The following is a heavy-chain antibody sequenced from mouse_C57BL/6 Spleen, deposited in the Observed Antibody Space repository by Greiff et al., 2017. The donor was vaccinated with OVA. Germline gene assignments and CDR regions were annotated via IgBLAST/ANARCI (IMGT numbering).Heavy chain of an antibody. CDR2: INPSNGGT. Sequence: QVQLQQPGTDLVKPGASVKLSCKASGYTFTSYWMHWVKQRPGQGLEWIGNINPSNGGTNYNEKFKSKATLTVDKSSSTAYMQLSSLTSEDSAVYYCARGDMVTSWYFDVWGTGTTVTVSS. V-gene: IGHV1-53*01. J-gene: IGHJ1*03. CDR3: ARGDMVTSWYFDV. CDR1: GYTFTSYW. D-gene: IGHD2-2*01.